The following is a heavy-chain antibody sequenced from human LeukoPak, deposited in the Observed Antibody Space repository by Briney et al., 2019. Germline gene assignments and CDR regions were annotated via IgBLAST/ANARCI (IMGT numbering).Heavy chain of an antibody. Sequence: SSETLSLTCTVSGGSISSSYWSWIRQPPGKRLEWIGYIYSSGTTNYNPSLKSRVTISVDTSKNQFSLKLSSVPAANTAVYYCASMTTVGGPWYFDLWGRGTLVTVSS. D-gene: IGHD4-23*01. CDR2: IYSSGTT. CDR1: GGSISSSY. CDR3: ASMTTVGGPWYFDL. V-gene: IGHV4-59*01. J-gene: IGHJ2*01.